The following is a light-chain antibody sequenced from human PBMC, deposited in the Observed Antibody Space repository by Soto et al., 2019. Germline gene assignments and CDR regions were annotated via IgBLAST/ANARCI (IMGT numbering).Light chain of an antibody. J-gene: IGKJ4*01. CDR3: QQRTDWPLT. Sequence: ETVLTQSPANLSLSPGQRATFSCRASQSVGSYLAWYQQKPGQAPRLLIYDASNRATGIPVRFSGSGSGTDFTLTITSLEPEDFAVYFCQQRTDWPLTFGGGTKLEI. V-gene: IGKV3-11*01. CDR2: DAS. CDR1: QSVGSY.